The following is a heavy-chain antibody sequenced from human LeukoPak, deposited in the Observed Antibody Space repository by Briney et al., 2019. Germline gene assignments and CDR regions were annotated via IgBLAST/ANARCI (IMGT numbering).Heavy chain of an antibody. V-gene: IGHV4-34*01. CDR3: ARRPSVVPAARWYYYYGMDV. Sequence: SETLSLTCAVYGGSFRGYYWSWIRQPPGKGLEWIGEINHSGSTNYNPSLKSRVTISVDTSKNQFSLKLSSVTAADTAVYYCARRPSVVPAARWYYYYGMDVWGQGTTVTVSS. D-gene: IGHD2-2*01. J-gene: IGHJ6*02. CDR2: INHSGST. CDR1: GGSFRGYY.